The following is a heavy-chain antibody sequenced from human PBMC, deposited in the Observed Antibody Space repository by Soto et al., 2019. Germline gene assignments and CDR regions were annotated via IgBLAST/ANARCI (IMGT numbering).Heavy chain of an antibody. CDR3: ARAFSSSWYTLGGMDF. CDR2: ISSSSSYT. Sequence: GGSLRLSCAASGFTFSDYYMSWIRQAPGKGLEWVSYISSSSSYTNYADSVKGRFTISRDNAKNALYLQMNSLRAEDTAVYYCARAFSSSWYTLGGMDFWGQGTTVTVSS. J-gene: IGHJ6*02. D-gene: IGHD6-13*01. CDR1: GFTFSDYY. V-gene: IGHV3-11*06.